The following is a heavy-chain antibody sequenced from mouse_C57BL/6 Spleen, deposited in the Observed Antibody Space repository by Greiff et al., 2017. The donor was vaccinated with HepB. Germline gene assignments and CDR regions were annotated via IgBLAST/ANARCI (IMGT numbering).Heavy chain of an antibody. CDR2: INYDGSST. V-gene: IGHV5-16*01. D-gene: IGHD1-1*01. Sequence: EVQVVESEGGLVQPGSSMKLSCTASGFTFSDYYMAWVRQVPEKGLEWVANINYDGSSTYYLDSLKSRFIISRDNAKNILYLQMSSLKSEDTATYYCARATTTVYFDYWGQGTTLTVSS. J-gene: IGHJ2*01. CDR3: ARATTTVYFDY. CDR1: GFTFSDYY.